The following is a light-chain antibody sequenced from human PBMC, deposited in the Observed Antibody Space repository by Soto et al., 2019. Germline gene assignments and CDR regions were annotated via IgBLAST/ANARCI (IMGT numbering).Light chain of an antibody. J-gene: IGKJ1*01. CDR3: QQRSNWPT. CDR1: QSVRSY. V-gene: IGKV3-11*01. Sequence: EMVLTHSPDTLSLSPGERATLSCRASQSVRSYLAWYQQKPGQAPRLRIYDASNRATGIPARLSGSGSGTDFTLTISSIEPEDFAVYYCQQRSNWPTFGQGTKVDIK. CDR2: DAS.